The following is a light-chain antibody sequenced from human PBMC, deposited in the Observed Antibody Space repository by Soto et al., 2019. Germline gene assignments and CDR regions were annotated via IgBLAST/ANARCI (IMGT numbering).Light chain of an antibody. Sequence: DIQMTQSPSTLSASVGDRVAFTCRASQRISTWMAWYQQKPGKAPKLLIYGASTLASGVPSRFSGSVPGTEFTLANSTLQPDDFEASYSQQHNSFFPTCGQGTTVEVK. CDR3: QQHNSFFPT. V-gene: IGKV1-5*01. CDR2: GAS. J-gene: IGKJ1*01. CDR1: QRISTW.